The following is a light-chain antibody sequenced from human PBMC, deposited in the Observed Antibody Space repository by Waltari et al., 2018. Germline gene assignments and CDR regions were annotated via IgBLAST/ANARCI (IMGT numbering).Light chain of an antibody. Sequence: EIVMTQSPATLSVSPGERATLSCRASQSISNNLAWYQQKPGQASRLLVYGASTRATGIPARFSGSGSGTEFTLTISSLQSEDFAVYYCQQYYNWPQTFGQGTKLEIK. CDR2: GAS. CDR1: QSISNN. V-gene: IGKV3-15*01. CDR3: QQYYNWPQT. J-gene: IGKJ2*01.